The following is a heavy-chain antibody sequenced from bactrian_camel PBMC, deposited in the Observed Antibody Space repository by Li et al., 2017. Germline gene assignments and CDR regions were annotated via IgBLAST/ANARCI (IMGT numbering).Heavy chain of an antibody. CDR3: AVSIGVAGSQYCPVLTQPESFGY. Sequence: QLVESGGGSVQAGGSLRLSCTASGYASNRYCTAWFRQPPGEERELVATIDSGTGKTWSAESVRGRFTIAPTNAKSKNTVYLQMGQLKPVGTAMYYCAVSIGVAGSQYCPVLTQPESFGYHGQGTQVTVS. V-gene: IGHV3S25*01. CDR2: IDSGTGKT. D-gene: IGHD2*01. J-gene: IGHJ6*01. CDR1: GYASNRYC.